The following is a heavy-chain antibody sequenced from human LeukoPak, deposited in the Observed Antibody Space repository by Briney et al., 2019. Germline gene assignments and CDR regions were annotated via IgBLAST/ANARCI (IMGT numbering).Heavy chain of an antibody. V-gene: IGHV3-23*01. Sequence: GGSLRLSCAASGFTFSSYAMTWMRQAPGKGLEWGSTISGSGGTTYYADSVKGRFTISRDNSKNTLYLQMNSLRADDTAVYYCAKGKNGTGYLNWFDPWGEGTLVTVSS. CDR3: AKGKNGTGYLNWFDP. J-gene: IGHJ5*02. CDR2: ISGSGGTT. D-gene: IGHD3-9*01. CDR1: GFTFSSYA.